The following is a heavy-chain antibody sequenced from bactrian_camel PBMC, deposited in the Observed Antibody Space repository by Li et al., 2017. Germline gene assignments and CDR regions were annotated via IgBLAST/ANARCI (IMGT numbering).Heavy chain of an antibody. CDR1: AYTPANVR. J-gene: IGHJ4*01. CDR2: IITDGFA. V-gene: IGHV3S42*01. Sequence: DVQLVESGGGSVQAGGSLRLSCAFDAYTPANVRMGWVRLAPGKGREGVATIITDGFASYADSVKGRFTIYKDNDKNSLYLQMNSLKIEDTAVYYCALGSSRQATMTARGKGTQVTIS. D-gene: IGHD3*01.